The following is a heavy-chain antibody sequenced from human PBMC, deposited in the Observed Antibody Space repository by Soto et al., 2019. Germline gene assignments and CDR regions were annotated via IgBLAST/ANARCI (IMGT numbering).Heavy chain of an antibody. D-gene: IGHD5-12*01. CDR2: INPSAGST. J-gene: IGHJ4*02. CDR1: GYTFTTYY. Sequence: QVQLVQSGAEVQRPGAAVSISCEASGYTFTTYYIHWMQQAPGQGLEWMGIINPSAGSTYYTQKFQGRVAMTRDTSTSRVYLGLSSLSSGDTAVYYCARGGSRDGYNLAYWGQGTLVTVSS. CDR3: ARGGSRDGYNLAY. V-gene: IGHV1-46*01.